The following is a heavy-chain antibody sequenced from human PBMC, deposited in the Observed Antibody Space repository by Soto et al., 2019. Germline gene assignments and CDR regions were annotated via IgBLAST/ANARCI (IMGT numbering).Heavy chain of an antibody. CDR1: GYTFTNNA. CDR2: INGGNGNT. CDR3: ARDVGIVGATAWEMFDP. V-gene: IGHV1-3*01. Sequence: ASVKVFCKASGYTFTNNAIHWVRQAPGQRLEWMGWINGGNGNTRYSQKFQGRVTITRDTSATTAYMELSGLRSEDTAVYYCARDVGIVGATAWEMFDPWGQGTQVTVSS. D-gene: IGHD1-26*01. J-gene: IGHJ5*02.